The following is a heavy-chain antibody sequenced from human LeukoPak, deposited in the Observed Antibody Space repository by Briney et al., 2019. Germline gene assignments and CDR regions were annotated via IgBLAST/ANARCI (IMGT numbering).Heavy chain of an antibody. D-gene: IGHD3-10*01. Sequence: GGSLRLSCAASGFTFSSYGMSWVRQAPGKGLEWVSAISGSGGSTYYADSVKGRFTISRDNSKNTLYLQMNSLRAEDTAVYYCAKVWVVRGVSSLIDAFDIWGQGTMVTVSS. CDR2: ISGSGGST. CDR1: GFTFSSYG. J-gene: IGHJ3*02. CDR3: AKVWVVRGVSSLIDAFDI. V-gene: IGHV3-23*01.